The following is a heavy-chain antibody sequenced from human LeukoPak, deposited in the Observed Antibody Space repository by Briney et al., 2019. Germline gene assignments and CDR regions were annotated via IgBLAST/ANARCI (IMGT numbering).Heavy chain of an antibody. Sequence: GASVKFSCKASGYTFTSYGISWVRQAPGQGLEWMGWISAYNGNTNYAQKLQGRVTMTTDTSTSTAYMELRSLRSDDTAVYYCARRGAGLLGYYYGMDVWGQGTTVTVSS. V-gene: IGHV1-18*01. CDR2: ISAYNGNT. CDR3: ARRGAGLLGYYYGMDV. D-gene: IGHD3-22*01. CDR1: GYTFTSYG. J-gene: IGHJ6*02.